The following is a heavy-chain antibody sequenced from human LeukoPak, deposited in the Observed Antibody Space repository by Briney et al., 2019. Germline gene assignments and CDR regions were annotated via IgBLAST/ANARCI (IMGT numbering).Heavy chain of an antibody. D-gene: IGHD3-3*01. CDR1: GYSISSGYY. CDR2: IYHSGNT. Sequence: SETPSLTCAVSGYSISSGYYWGWIRQPPGKGLEWIGSIYHSGNTYYNPSLKSRVTISVDTSKNQFSLRLSSVTAADTAVYYCARQASWSTSGGNWFDPWGQGTLVTVSS. J-gene: IGHJ5*02. V-gene: IGHV4-38-2*01. CDR3: ARQASWSTSGGNWFDP.